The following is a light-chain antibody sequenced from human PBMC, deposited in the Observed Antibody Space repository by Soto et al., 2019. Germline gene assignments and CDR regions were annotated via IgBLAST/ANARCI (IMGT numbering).Light chain of an antibody. CDR3: QQYNTYPLT. V-gene: IGKV1-5*01. CDR1: QSISSW. Sequence: DIQMTQSPSTLSASVGDRVTITCRASQSISSWLAWYQQKPGKAPKLLIYDASSLESGVPSRLSGSGSGTEFTLTISSLQPDEFATYYCQQYNTYPLTFGGGTKVEIK. CDR2: DAS. J-gene: IGKJ4*01.